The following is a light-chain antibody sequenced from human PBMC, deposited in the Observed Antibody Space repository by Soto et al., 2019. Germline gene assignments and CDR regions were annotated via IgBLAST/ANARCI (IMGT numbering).Light chain of an antibody. CDR2: GAS. Sequence: EIVMTQSPATLSVSPGERATLYCKASQRISSNLAWYQQKPGQPPRLLIYGASTRASGIPARFSGSGSGTEFTLTISSLQSEDFAVYYCQQYNNWPPKTFGQGTKVEIK. CDR3: QQYNNWPPKT. CDR1: QRISSN. V-gene: IGKV3-15*01. J-gene: IGKJ1*01.